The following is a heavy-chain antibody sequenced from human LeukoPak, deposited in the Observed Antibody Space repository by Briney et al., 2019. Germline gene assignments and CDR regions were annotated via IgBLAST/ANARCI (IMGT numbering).Heavy chain of an antibody. CDR2: LYHTGST. CDR1: NFSISSGYY. Sequence: SETLSLTCTVSNFSISSGYYWGWIRQPPGKGLEWIGSLYHTGSTYYNPSLKSRVASSVDTSKNQFSLKLSSVTAADTAVYYCARGGMGIAAAGYDYWGQGTLVTVSS. CDR3: ARGGMGIAAAGYDY. D-gene: IGHD6-13*01. V-gene: IGHV4-38-2*02. J-gene: IGHJ4*02.